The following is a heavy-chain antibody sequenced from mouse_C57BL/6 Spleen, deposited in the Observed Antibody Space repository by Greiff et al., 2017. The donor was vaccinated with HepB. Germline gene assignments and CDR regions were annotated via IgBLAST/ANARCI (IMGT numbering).Heavy chain of an antibody. CDR1: GFTFSSYG. Sequence: EVKLMESGGDLVKPGGSLKLSCAASGFTFSSYGMSWVRQTPDKRLEWVATISSGGSYTYYPDSVKGRFTISRDNAKNTLYLQMSSLKSEDTAMYYCARLGYGSSYYFDYWGQGTTLTVSS. D-gene: IGHD1-1*01. J-gene: IGHJ2*01. V-gene: IGHV5-6*01. CDR2: ISSGGSYT. CDR3: ARLGYGSSYYFDY.